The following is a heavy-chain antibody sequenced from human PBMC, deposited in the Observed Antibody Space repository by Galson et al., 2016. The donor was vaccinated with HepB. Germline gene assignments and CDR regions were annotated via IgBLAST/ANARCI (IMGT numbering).Heavy chain of an antibody. D-gene: IGHD6-13*01. V-gene: IGHV3-33*01. CDR1: GLTFSRHG. CDR3: ARESLIAAPAQFDY. Sequence: SLRLSCAASGLTFSRHGFHWVRQAPGKGLEWVLLIWSDGSNKYYADSVKGRFTISRDNSKKTLYLQMNSLRPEDTAVYYCARESLIAAPAQFDYWGQGTLVTVSS. J-gene: IGHJ4*02. CDR2: IWSDGSNK.